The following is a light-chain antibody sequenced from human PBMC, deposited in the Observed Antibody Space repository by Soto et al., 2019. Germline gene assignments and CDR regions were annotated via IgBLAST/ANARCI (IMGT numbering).Light chain of an antibody. V-gene: IGKV3-11*01. CDR3: QQRSNWPPGT. Sequence: EIVLTQSPGTLSWSPGYRANLSCRASPTISSTYLAWYQQKPGQAPRLLIHDASIRATGIPARFSGSGSGTDFTLTISSLEPEDFAIYYCQQRSNWPPGTFGQGTKVDIK. CDR1: PTISSTY. J-gene: IGKJ1*01. CDR2: DAS.